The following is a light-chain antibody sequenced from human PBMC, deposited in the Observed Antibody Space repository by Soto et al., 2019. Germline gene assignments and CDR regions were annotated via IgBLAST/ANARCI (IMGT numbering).Light chain of an antibody. V-gene: IGLV2-14*01. J-gene: IGLJ1*01. CDR1: ISDVGGYNY. Sequence: SVPRPPASVCGSPGQSSTISCTGTISDVGGYNYVSWYQQHPGKAPKLMIYEVSNRPSGVSNRFSGSKSGNTASLTISGLQAEDEADYYCSSYTSSSTVFGTGTTVT. CDR2: EVS. CDR3: SSYTSSSTV.